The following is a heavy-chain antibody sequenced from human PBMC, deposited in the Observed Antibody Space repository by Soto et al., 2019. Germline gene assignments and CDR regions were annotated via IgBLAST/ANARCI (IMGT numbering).Heavy chain of an antibody. D-gene: IGHD5-12*01. Sequence: VGSLRLSCAASGFTFSSYWMSWVRQAPGKGLEWVANIKQDGSEKYYVDSVKGRFTISRDNAKNSLYLQMNSLRAEDTAVYYCASFRGYSGYGYFDYWGQGTLVTVSS. J-gene: IGHJ4*02. CDR1: GFTFSSYW. CDR3: ASFRGYSGYGYFDY. CDR2: IKQDGSEK. V-gene: IGHV3-7*01.